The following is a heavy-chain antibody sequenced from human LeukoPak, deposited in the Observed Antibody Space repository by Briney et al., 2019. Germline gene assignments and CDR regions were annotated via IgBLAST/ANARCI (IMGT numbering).Heavy chain of an antibody. J-gene: IGHJ6*02. D-gene: IGHD7-27*01. CDR3: ARDGGELGAYYYGMDV. V-gene: IGHV4-61*01. CDR2: IYYSGST. Sequence: SETLSLTCTVSGGSVSSGSYYWSWIRQPPGKGLEWIGYIYYSGSTNYDPSLKSRVTISVDTSKNQFSLKLSSVTAADTAVYYCARDGGELGAYYYGMDVWGQGTTVTVSS. CDR1: GGSVSSGSYY.